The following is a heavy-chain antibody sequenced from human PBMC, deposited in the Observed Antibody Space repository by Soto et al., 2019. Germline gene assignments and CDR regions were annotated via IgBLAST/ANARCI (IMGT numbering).Heavy chain of an antibody. CDR3: ASRYCSSTSCYHENWFDP. CDR2: IIPIFGTA. Sequence: WASVKVSCKASGGTFSSYAISWVRQAPGQGLEWMGGIIPIFGTANYAQKFQGRVTITADESTSTAYMELSSLRSEDTAVYYCASRYCSSTSCYHENWFDPWGQGTLVTVSS. J-gene: IGHJ5*02. D-gene: IGHD2-2*01. CDR1: GGTFSSYA. V-gene: IGHV1-69*13.